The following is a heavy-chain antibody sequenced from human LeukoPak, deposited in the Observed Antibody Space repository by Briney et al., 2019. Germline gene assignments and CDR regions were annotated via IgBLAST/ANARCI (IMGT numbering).Heavy chain of an antibody. CDR2: IYYSGST. CDR1: GGSISSYY. J-gene: IGHJ4*02. Sequence: PSETLSLTCTVSGGSISSYYWSWIRQPPGKGLEWIGYIYYSGSTNYNPSLKSRVTISVDTSKNQFSLKLSSVTAADTAVYYCARHLGEVAPFDYWGQGTLVTVSS. CDR3: ARHLGEVAPFDY. D-gene: IGHD5-24*01. V-gene: IGHV4-59*08.